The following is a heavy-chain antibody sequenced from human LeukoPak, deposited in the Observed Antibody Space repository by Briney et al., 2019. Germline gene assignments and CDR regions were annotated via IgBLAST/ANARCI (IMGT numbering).Heavy chain of an antibody. J-gene: IGHJ3*02. V-gene: IGHV4-59*01. CDR1: GGSFSGYF. Sequence: SETLSLTCGVYGGSFSGYFWTWIRQPPGKGLEWIGYIYYSGSTNYNPSLKSRVTISVDTSKNQFSLKLSSVTAADTAVYYCARQYSSGWYPTDAFDIWGQGTMVTVSS. CDR3: ARQYSSGWYPTDAFDI. CDR2: IYYSGST. D-gene: IGHD6-19*01.